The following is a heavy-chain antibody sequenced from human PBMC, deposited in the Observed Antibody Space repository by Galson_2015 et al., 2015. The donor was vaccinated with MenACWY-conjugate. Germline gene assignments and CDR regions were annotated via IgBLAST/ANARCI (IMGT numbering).Heavy chain of an antibody. J-gene: IGHJ4*02. D-gene: IGHD5-12*01. CDR1: GFTFSRYG. Sequence: SLRLSCAASGFTFSRYGMHWVRQAPGKGLEWVAFIRFDGTNIYYTDSVKGRFTISRDNSKNTLYLQMDSLRAEDTAVYYCAKSHSGYSSFANYWGQGTLVTVSS. CDR3: AKSHSGYSSFANY. V-gene: IGHV3-30*02. CDR2: IRFDGTNI.